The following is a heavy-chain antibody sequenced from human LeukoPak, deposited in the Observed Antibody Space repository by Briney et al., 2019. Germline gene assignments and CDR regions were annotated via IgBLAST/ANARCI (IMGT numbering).Heavy chain of an antibody. J-gene: IGHJ4*02. CDR1: GDTFTSYY. D-gene: IGHD3-22*01. CDR2: INPSGGST. CDR3: ARNYYDSSGYYSGPDY. V-gene: IGHV1-46*01. Sequence: SSVKVSCKASGDTFTSYYMHWVRQAPGQGLEWMGIINPSGGSTSYAQKFQGRVTMTRDTSTSTVYMELSSLRSEDTAVYYCARNYYDSSGYYSGPDYCGQGTLVTVSS.